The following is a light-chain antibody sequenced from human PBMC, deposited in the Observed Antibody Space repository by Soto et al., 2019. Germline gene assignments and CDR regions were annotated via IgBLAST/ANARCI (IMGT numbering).Light chain of an antibody. V-gene: IGLV2-14*01. J-gene: IGLJ1*01. Sequence: QSALTQPASVSGSPGQSITISCTGTSSDVGNYKYVSWYQQHPGKAPKLMIYEVSNRPSGVSHRFSGSKSDNTASLTISGLQTDDEADYYCSSYTSSRTLVFGTGTKVTVL. CDR1: SSDVGNYKY. CDR3: SSYTSSRTLV. CDR2: EVS.